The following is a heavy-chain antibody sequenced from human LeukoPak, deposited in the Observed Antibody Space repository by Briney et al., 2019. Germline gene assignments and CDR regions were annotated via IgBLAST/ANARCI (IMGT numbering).Heavy chain of an antibody. CDR1: GFTFSDYA. V-gene: IGHV3-23*01. CDR3: AKGGPVSGNYYFFDY. CDR2: ISISGGGT. Sequence: AGGSLRLSCAASGFTFSDYAMSWVRQAPGKGLEWVSSISISGGGTYYAESVKGRFTISRDNSKNTLYLQMNSLRAVDTAVYYCAKGGPVSGNYYFFDYWGQGTLVTVSS. J-gene: IGHJ4*02. D-gene: IGHD1-26*01.